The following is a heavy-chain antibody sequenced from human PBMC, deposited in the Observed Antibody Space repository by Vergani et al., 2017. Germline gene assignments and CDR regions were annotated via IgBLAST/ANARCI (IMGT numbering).Heavy chain of an antibody. V-gene: IGHV4-61*02. CDR1: GGSISSGSYY. Sequence: QVQLQESGPGLVKPSQTLSLTCTVSGGSISSGSYYWSWIRQPAGKGLEWIGRIYTSGSTNYNPSLKSRVTISVDTSKNQFSLKLSSVTAADTAVYYCARAGIRFLEWLLSPVTWGLRAFDIWGQGTMVTVSS. CDR3: ARAGIRFLEWLLSPVTWGLRAFDI. CDR2: IYTSGST. J-gene: IGHJ3*02. D-gene: IGHD3-3*01.